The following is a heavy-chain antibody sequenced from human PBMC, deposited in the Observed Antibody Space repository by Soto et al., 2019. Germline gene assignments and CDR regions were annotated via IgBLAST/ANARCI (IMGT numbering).Heavy chain of an antibody. CDR1: EFTVTNNE. Sequence: LRLSCAASEFTVTNNEMSWVRQAPGKGLEWVSILYSGGNTYYADSVEGRFTISRDGSKNTLYLHMNSLRAEDTAVYYCALRRVAYADFWGQGTRVTVSS. CDR3: ALRRVAYADF. V-gene: IGHV3-53*01. D-gene: IGHD2-2*01. J-gene: IGHJ4*02. CDR2: LYSGGNT.